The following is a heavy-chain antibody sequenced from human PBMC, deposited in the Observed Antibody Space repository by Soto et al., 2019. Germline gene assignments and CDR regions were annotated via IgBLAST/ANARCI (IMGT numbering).Heavy chain of an antibody. Sequence: QLQLQESVPGLVKPPETLSLTCTVSGCSITSSSYYWVLIRPPPGKGLEWIGTIFHGGTTYYNPSLKSRVAISVAPSKNQSSLHLRSVTAADPAMYYCASRAGVTQINNYFDSWGPGTLVTVSS. D-gene: IGHD5-18*01. V-gene: IGHV4-39*01. J-gene: IGHJ5*01. CDR2: IFHGGTT. CDR1: GCSITSSSYY. CDR3: ASRAGVTQINNYFDS.